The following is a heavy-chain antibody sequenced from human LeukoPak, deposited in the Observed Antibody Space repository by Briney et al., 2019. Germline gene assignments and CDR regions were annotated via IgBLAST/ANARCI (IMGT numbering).Heavy chain of an antibody. D-gene: IGHD6-19*01. CDR1: GGSISSYY. V-gene: IGHV4-59*08. CDR3: ARRGAAVAGYDAFDI. CDR2: IYYSGST. Sequence: SETLSLTCTVSGGSISSYYGSWIRQPPGKGLEWIGYIYYSGSTNYNPSLKSRVTISVDTSKNQFSLKLSSVTAADTAVYYCARRGAAVAGYDAFDIWGQGTMVTVSS. J-gene: IGHJ3*02.